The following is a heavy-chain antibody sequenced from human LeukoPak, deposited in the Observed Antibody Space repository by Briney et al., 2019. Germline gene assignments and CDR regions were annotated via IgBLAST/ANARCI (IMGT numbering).Heavy chain of an antibody. V-gene: IGHV1-24*01. CDR1: GYTLTELS. J-gene: IGHJ4*02. CDR2: VDPEDGET. D-gene: IGHD3-9*01. CDR3: ATGLQYDILPY. Sequence: ASVKVSCKASGYTLTELSMHWVRQAPGKGLEWLGGVDPEDGETIYAQKFQGRLTMTEDTSTDTAYMEFSSLRSEDTAVYYCATGLQYDILPYWGQGTLVTVSS.